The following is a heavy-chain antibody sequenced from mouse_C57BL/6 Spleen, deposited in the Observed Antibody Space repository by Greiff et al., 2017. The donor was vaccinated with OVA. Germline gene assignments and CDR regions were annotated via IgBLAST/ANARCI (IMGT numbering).Heavy chain of an antibody. CDR2: IYPGDGDT. D-gene: IGHD2-5*01. V-gene: IGHV1-82*01. Sequence: VKLMESGPELVKPGASVKISCKASGYAFSSSWMNWVKQRPGKGLEWIGRIYPGDGDTNYNGKFKGKATLTADKSSSTAYMHLSSLTSADSAVYFCARGGSNYAGFAYWGQGTLVTVSA. CDR1: GYAFSSSW. J-gene: IGHJ3*01. CDR3: ARGGSNYAGFAY.